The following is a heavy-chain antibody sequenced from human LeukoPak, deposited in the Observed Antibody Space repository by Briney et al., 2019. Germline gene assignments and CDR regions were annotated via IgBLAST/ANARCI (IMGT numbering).Heavy chain of an antibody. CDR1: GGSISSSSYY. Sequence: SETLSLTCTVSGGSISSSSYYWGWIRQPPGKGLEWIGSIYYSGSTNYNPSLKSRVTISVGTSKNQFSLKLSSVTAADTAVYYCARGVSSGSDYWGQGTLVTVSS. CDR2: IYYSGST. CDR3: ARGVSSGSDY. J-gene: IGHJ4*02. V-gene: IGHV4-39*07. D-gene: IGHD3-10*01.